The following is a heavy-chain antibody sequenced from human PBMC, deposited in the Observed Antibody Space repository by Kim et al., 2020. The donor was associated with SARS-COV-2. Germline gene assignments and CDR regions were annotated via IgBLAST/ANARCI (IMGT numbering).Heavy chain of an antibody. CDR1: GYTFTGHP. J-gene: IGHJ4*02. V-gene: IGHV1-2*02. Sequence: ASVKVSCKASGYTFTGHPIHWVRQAPGQGLEYMGWINPKSGDTKYVQKFQGRVTMTRDTSISTADMELSNLRSDDTAVYYCARGQNDYWGQGTLVTVSS. CDR3: ARGQNDY. CDR2: INPKSGDT.